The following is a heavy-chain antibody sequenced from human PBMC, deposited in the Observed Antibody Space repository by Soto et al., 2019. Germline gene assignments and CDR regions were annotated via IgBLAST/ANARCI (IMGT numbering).Heavy chain of an antibody. CDR3: AREGNLGRWIQPLDS. D-gene: IGHD2-2*03. Sequence: TSETLSLTCTVSGGYISSYYWSWIRQQPGKGLEWIGYIYYSGSINYNPSLKSRVTMSVDTSKNHFSLKLISVTTADTAVYFCAREGNLGRWIQPLDSWGQGTLVTVSS. CDR2: IYYSGSI. J-gene: IGHJ4*02. V-gene: IGHV4-59*01. CDR1: GGYISSYY.